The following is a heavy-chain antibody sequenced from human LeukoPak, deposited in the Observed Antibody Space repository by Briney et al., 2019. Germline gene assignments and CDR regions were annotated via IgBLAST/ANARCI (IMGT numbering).Heavy chain of an antibody. CDR2: IWYDGSNK. CDR1: GFTFSSYG. Sequence: GGSLRLSCAASGFTFSSYGMHWVRQAPGKGLGWVAVIWYDGSNKYYADSVKGRFTISRDNSKNTLYLQMNSPRAEDTAVYYCAKELEQQFDYWGQGTLVTVSS. CDR3: AKELEQQFDY. D-gene: IGHD6-13*01. J-gene: IGHJ4*02. V-gene: IGHV3-33*06.